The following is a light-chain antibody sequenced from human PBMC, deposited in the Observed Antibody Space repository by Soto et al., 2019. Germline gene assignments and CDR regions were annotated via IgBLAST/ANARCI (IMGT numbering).Light chain of an antibody. CDR1: QSVSSSA. J-gene: IGKJ1*01. CDR3: QYYGTSPQT. V-gene: IGKV3-20*01. Sequence: EIVLTQSPVTLSLSPGERATLSCRASQSVSSSALAWYQQKPGQAPRRLIYGASSRATGIPDRFSGSGSGTDFTLTISRLEPEDFAVYYCQYYGTSPQTFGQGTKVDIK. CDR2: GAS.